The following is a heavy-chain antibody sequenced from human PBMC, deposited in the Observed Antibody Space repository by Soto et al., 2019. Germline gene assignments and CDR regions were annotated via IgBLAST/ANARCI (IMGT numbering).Heavy chain of an antibody. D-gene: IGHD3-16*01. Sequence: QLRLQEAGPGLVKPSETLSLTCTVSDGSISSSSYYWVWIRQPPGKGPEWIGAIYYNGNTYYNPFLKSRVTMSVDTSKNQFSLKLSSETAADTAMYYCARQTGVFGHYFDYWGQGTLVTVSS. CDR1: DGSISSSSYY. J-gene: IGHJ4*02. V-gene: IGHV4-39*01. CDR2: IYYNGNT. CDR3: ARQTGVFGHYFDY.